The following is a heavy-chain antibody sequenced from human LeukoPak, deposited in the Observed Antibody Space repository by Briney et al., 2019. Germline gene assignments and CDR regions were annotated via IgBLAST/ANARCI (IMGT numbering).Heavy chain of an antibody. CDR1: GGSISSHY. V-gene: IGHV4-59*11. J-gene: IGHJ4*02. D-gene: IGHD5-18*01. CDR3: ARVGIQLGLVDY. CDR2: IYYSGST. Sequence: PSETLSLTCTVSGGSISSHYWSWIRQPPGKGLEWIGYIYYSGSTNYNPSLKSRVTISVDTSKNQFSLKLSSVTAADTAVYYCARVGIQLGLVDYWGQGTLVTVSS.